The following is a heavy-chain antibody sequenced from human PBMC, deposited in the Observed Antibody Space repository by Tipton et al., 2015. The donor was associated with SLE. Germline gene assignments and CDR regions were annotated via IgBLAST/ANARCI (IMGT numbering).Heavy chain of an antibody. CDR2: INHSGDT. Sequence: TLSLTCAVYGGSFSGYYWTWIRQPPGKGLEWIGEINHSGDTNYNPSLKSRVTISVDTSKNQFSLKLSSVTAADTAVYYCARGGRFRELSYWGQGTLVTVSS. V-gene: IGHV4-34*01. CDR1: GGSFSGYY. D-gene: IGHD3-10*01. J-gene: IGHJ4*02. CDR3: ARGGRFRELSY.